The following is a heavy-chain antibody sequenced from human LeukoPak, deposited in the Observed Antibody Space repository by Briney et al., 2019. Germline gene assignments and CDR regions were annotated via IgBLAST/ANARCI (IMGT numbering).Heavy chain of an antibody. CDR2: INPSGGST. J-gene: IGHJ4*02. V-gene: IGHV1-46*01. CDR3: ARDATVTTGPSGY. D-gene: IGHD4-17*01. CDR1: GYTFASYY. Sequence: GASVKVSCKASGYTFASYYMHWVRQAPGQGLEWMGIINPSGGSTSYAQKFQGRVTMTRDTSTSTVYMELSSLRSEDTAVYYCARDATVTTGPSGYWGQGTWSPSPQ.